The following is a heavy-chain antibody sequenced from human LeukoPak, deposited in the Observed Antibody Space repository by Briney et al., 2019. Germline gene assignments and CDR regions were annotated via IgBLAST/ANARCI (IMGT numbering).Heavy chain of an antibody. J-gene: IGHJ2*01. CDR2: FYSSGST. CDR1: GGSISSSSYY. Sequence: SETLSLTCTVSGGSISSSSYYWGWIRQPPGKGLEWIGSFYSSGSTYYNPSLKSRVTISVDTPKTQFSLKLSSVTAADTAVYYCATTGRYWYFDLWGRGTLVTVSS. CDR3: ATTGRYWYFDL. D-gene: IGHD4-11*01. V-gene: IGHV4-39*01.